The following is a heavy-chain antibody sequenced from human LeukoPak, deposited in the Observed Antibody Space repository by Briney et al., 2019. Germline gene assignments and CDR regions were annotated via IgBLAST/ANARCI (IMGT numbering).Heavy chain of an antibody. CDR2: IYYSGST. V-gene: IGHV4-59*01. J-gene: IGHJ4*02. D-gene: IGHD1-1*01. Sequence: SETLSLTCTVSGGSITNYYWSWIRQPPGKGLEWIGYIYYSGSTNYNPSLKSRVTLSVDTSRNQFSLSLRSMTAADTAVYYCARTEPSGTTSHWGQGTLVTVSS. CDR3: ARTEPSGTTSH. CDR1: GGSITNYY.